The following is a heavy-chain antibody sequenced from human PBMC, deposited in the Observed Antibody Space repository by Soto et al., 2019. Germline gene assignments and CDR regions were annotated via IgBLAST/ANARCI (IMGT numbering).Heavy chain of an antibody. Sequence: EVQLLESGGGLVEPGGSRRLSCAACGFTFSGYTMSGVRQAPGKGLEWVSTISGSGSSTYSADSVKGRFTISRDNSKNTLYLQMNSLRVEDTAIYYCAKAWGIDYWGQGTLVTVSS. V-gene: IGHV3-23*01. J-gene: IGHJ4*02. CDR1: GFTFSGYT. CDR3: AKAWGIDY. CDR2: ISGSGSST. D-gene: IGHD7-27*01.